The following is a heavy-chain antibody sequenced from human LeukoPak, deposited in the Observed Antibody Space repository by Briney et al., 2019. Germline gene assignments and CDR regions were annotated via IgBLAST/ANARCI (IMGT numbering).Heavy chain of an antibody. CDR1: GNYW. V-gene: IGHV3-74*01. CDR2: INSDGSWT. J-gene: IGHJ4*02. Sequence: GGSPRLSCAASGNYWMHWVRQAPGKGLVWVSHINSDGSWTSYADSVKGRFTISKDNAKNTVYLQMNSLRAEDTAVYYCVSFYETYWGRGTLVTVSS. CDR3: VSFYETY. D-gene: IGHD2/OR15-2a*01.